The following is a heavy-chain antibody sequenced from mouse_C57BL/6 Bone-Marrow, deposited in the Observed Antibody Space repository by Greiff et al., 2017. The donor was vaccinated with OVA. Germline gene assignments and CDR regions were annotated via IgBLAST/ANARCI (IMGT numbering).Heavy chain of an antibody. CDR2: IDPENGDT. V-gene: IGHV14-4*01. CDR1: GFNIKDDY. J-gene: IGHJ2*01. CDR3: TTGDYFAY. Sequence: EVQLQQSGAELVRPGASVKLSCTASGFNIKDDYMHWVKQRPEQGLEWIGWIDPENGDTEYASKFQGKATITADTSSNTAYLQLRSLTSEDTAFYYCTTGDYFAYWGQGTPLTVSS.